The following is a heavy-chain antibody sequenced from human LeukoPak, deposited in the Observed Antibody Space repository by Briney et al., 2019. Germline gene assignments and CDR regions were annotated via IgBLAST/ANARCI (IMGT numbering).Heavy chain of an antibody. V-gene: IGHV4-34*01. Sequence: SETLSLTCAVYGGSSSGYYWSWIRQPPGKGLEWIGEINHSGSTNYNPSLKSRVTMSVDTSKNQFSLKLSSVTAADTAVYYCAREFYGDYVFSDHWGQGTLVTVSS. D-gene: IGHD4-17*01. CDR2: INHSGST. CDR1: GGSSSGYY. J-gene: IGHJ4*02. CDR3: AREFYGDYVFSDH.